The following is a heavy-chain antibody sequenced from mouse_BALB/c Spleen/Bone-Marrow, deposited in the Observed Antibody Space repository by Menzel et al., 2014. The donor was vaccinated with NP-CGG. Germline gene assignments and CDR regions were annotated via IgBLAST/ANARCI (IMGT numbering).Heavy chain of an antibody. CDR1: GYTFTSYW. Sequence: VQLQQSGAELVKPGASVKLSCKASGYTFTSYWMHWVKQRPRQGLEWIGEINPSNGRTNYNEKFKSKATLTVDKSSSTAYMQLSSLTSEDSAVYYCARTYFDYWGQGTTLTVSS. V-gene: IGHV1S81*02. CDR3: ARTYFDY. CDR2: INPSNGRT. J-gene: IGHJ2*01.